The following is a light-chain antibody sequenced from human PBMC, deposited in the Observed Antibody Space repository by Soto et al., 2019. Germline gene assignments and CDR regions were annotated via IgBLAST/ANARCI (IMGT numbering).Light chain of an antibody. V-gene: IGKV1-5*03. CDR2: KAS. CDR1: QSISSW. J-gene: IGKJ2*01. CDR3: QHEIT. Sequence: DIQMTQSPSTLSASVGDRVTITCRASQSISSWLAWYQQKPGKAPKLLIYKASSLESGVPSRFSGSGSGTEFTLTISSLQPDDFATYYSQHEITFGQGTKLEIK.